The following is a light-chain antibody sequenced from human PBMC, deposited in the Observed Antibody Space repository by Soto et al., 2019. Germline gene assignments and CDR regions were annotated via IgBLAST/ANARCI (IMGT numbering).Light chain of an antibody. V-gene: IGKV1-39*01. CDR1: QSISSY. CDR2: AAS. Sequence: DIQMTQSPSSLSASVGDRVTITCRASQSISSYLNWYQQKPGKAPKLLIYAASSLQSGVPSRFSGTGSGKDFTLNIRSLQPEDFANYYCQQSYSTPPITLGQGTRLEIK. CDR3: QQSYSTPPIT. J-gene: IGKJ5*01.